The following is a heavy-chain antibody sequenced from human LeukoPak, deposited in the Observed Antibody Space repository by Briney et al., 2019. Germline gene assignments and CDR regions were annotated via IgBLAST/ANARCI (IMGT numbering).Heavy chain of an antibody. Sequence: SGPTLVNPTQTLTLTCTFSGFSLSTIGVGVGWIRQPPGKALECLALIYWDDDKRYSPSLKSRLTITKDTSKNQVVLTMTNMDPVDTATYYCAHRRGVILYFDYWGQGTLVTVSS. J-gene: IGHJ4*02. CDR1: GFSLSTIGVG. V-gene: IGHV2-5*02. CDR3: AHRRGVILYFDY. D-gene: IGHD3-16*01. CDR2: IYWDDDK.